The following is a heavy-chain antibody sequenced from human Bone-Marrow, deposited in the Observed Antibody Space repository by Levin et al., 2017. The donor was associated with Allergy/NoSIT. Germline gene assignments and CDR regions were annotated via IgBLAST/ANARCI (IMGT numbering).Heavy chain of an antibody. CDR3: ARDIGVAVPGRGLFDY. CDR1: GFTFSSCW. J-gene: IGHJ4*02. Sequence: PGGSLRLSCAASGFTFSSCWMSWVRQAPGKGLEWVANIKQDGSEKYYVDSVKGRFTISRDNAENSLYLQMNSLRAEDTAVYYCARDIGVAVPGRGLFDYWGQGTLVTVSS. CDR2: IKQDGSEK. D-gene: IGHD6-19*01. V-gene: IGHV3-7*01.